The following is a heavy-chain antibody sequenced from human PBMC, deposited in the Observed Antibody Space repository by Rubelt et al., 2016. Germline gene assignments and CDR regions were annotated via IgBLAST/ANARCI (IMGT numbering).Heavy chain of an antibody. CDR1: GFSLSPSGVG. D-gene: IGHD2-15*01. CDR3: AHSPYCTGGSCYHNFAY. J-gene: IGHJ4*02. CDR2: IYWDDDK. V-gene: IGHV2-5*02. Sequence: QINLKESGPTLVKPTKTLTLTCPFSGFSLSPSGVGVGWIRQPTAKALQWLALIYWDDDKRYSPSLKRKITIHTEPSNKQVVLTMTNIDPVDTATYYCAHSPYCTGGSCYHNFAYWGQGTLVTVSS.